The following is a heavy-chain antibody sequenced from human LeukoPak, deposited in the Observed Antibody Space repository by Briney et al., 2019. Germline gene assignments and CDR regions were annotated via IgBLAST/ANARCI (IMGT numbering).Heavy chain of an antibody. CDR1: GGSISSGGYY. CDR3: AREIVVVPAATPHGSRGYYYYMDV. Sequence: SETLSLTCTVSGGSISSGGYYWSWIRQPPGKGLEWIGYIYHSGSTYYNPSLKSRVTISVDRSKNQFSLKLSSVTAADTAVYYCAREIVVVPAATPHGSRGYYYYMDVWGKGTTVTVSS. D-gene: IGHD2-2*01. J-gene: IGHJ6*03. V-gene: IGHV4-30-2*01. CDR2: IYHSGST.